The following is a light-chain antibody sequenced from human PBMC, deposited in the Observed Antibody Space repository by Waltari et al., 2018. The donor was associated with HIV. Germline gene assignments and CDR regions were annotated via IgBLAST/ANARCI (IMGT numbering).Light chain of an antibody. CDR1: LSITTY. Sequence: DLQMTQSQSSLHASVGDSVTITCRASLSITTYLNWYQQKPGKATNHLIYAASSLQSGVPSRFSGRGAGTDFTLTISSLQPEDFATYYCQQSYSASSTFGQGTKLEIK. CDR3: QQSYSASST. V-gene: IGKV1-39*01. J-gene: IGKJ2*01. CDR2: AAS.